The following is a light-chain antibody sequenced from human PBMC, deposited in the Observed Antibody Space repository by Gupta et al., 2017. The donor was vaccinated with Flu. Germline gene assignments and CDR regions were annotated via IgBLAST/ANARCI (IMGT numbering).Light chain of an antibody. V-gene: IGLV2-14*01. CDR3: SSYTSSTTLV. CDR2: DVN. J-gene: IGLJ1*01. Sequence: QSALTQPASVSGSPGQSNTISCTGTSSDVGGYNSVSWYQHHPGKAPKLMIYDVNNWPSGVSNRFSGSKSGNTASLTISGLQAEDEADYYCSSYTSSTTLVFGTGTKVNVL. CDR1: SSDVGGYNS.